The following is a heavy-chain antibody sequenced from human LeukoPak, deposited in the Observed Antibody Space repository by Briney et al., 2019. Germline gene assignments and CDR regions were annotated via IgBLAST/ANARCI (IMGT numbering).Heavy chain of an antibody. V-gene: IGHV4-59*01. J-gene: IGHJ3*02. Sequence: KTSETLSLTCTVSGGSISSYYWSWIRQPPGKGLEWIGYIYYSGSTNYNPSLKSRVTISVDTSKNQFSLKLSSVTAADTAVYYCARSQYRAFGIWGQGTMVTVSS. CDR1: GGSISSYY. CDR2: IYYSGST. D-gene: IGHD3-16*02. CDR3: ARSQYRAFGI.